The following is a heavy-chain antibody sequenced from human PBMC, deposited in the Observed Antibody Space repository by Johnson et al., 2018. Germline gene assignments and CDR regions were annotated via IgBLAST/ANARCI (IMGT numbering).Heavy chain of an antibody. CDR1: GFSFSSFW. D-gene: IGHD7-27*01. Sequence: VQLVQSGGGLVRPGGSLRLSCAASGFSFSSFWMTWVRQAPGKGLEWVADINQDGSKKRYLGSVKGRFTVSRDHAKKSLFLQMNSLRAEDTALYYCAKENWASYPLDAFDAWGQGTMVTVSS. J-gene: IGHJ3*01. V-gene: IGHV3-7*01. CDR2: INQDGSKK. CDR3: AKENWASYPLDAFDA.